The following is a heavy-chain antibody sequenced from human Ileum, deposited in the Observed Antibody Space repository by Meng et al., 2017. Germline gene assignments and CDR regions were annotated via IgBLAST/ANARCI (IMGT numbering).Heavy chain of an antibody. J-gene: IGHJ4*02. D-gene: IGHD3-22*01. Sequence: QVQLQESGPGLVKPSQTLSRTCTVAGGSISSGDYYWSWIRQPPGKGLEWIGYIYYSGSTYYNPSLKGRLTISVDTSKNQFSLKLSSVTAADTAVYYCARDRDSSGYYPYWGQGTLVTVSS. CDR3: ARDRDSSGYYPY. V-gene: IGHV4-30-4*01. CDR2: IYYSGST. CDR1: GGSISSGDYY.